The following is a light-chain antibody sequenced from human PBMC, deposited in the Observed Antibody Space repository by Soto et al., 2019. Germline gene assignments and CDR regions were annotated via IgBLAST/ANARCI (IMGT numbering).Light chain of an antibody. J-gene: IGKJ1*01. Sequence: DIQMTQSPSTLSASIGDRVAITCRASQTISNYLAWYQLKPWKAPKFLIYSVFTLESGVPSRFSGAGSGTEFSLTISSLQPDDFATYSCQQYKSYQWTFGQGTRVEIK. CDR1: QTISNY. V-gene: IGKV1-5*03. CDR2: SVF. CDR3: QQYKSYQWT.